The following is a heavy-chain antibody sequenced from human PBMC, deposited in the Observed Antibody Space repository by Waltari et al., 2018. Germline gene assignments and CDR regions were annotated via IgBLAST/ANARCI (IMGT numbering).Heavy chain of an antibody. CDR3: AREIEAGTGDYDAFDI. CDR1: GYTFTGYY. J-gene: IGHJ3*02. V-gene: IGHV1-2*02. D-gene: IGHD4-17*01. Sequence: QVQLVQSGAEVKKPGASVKVSCKASGYTFTGYYMHWVRQAPGQGLEWMGWINPNSGGTNYAQKFQGRVTMTRDTSISTAYMELSRLRSDDTAVYYCAREIEAGTGDYDAFDIWGQGTMVTVSS. CDR2: INPNSGGT.